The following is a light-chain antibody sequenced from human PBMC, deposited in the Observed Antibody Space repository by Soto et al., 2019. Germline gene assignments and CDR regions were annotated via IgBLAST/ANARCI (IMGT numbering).Light chain of an antibody. CDR1: QSINSW. V-gene: IGKV1-5*03. CDR3: QQYDSYPWT. CDR2: KAS. Sequence: DIQMTQSPSTLSAPVGDRVSITCRASQSINSWLAWYQQKPGKAPKLLIYKASSLESGVPSRFSGSGSGTEFTLTISSLQPGDFATYYCQQYDSYPWTFGQGTKVEIK. J-gene: IGKJ1*01.